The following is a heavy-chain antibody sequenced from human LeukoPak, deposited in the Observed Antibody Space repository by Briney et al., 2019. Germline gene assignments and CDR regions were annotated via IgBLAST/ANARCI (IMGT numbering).Heavy chain of an antibody. CDR3: ARVIRWGEEGAGVFDY. Sequence: SETLSLTCTVSGGSLSNYYWSWIRQPPGKGLEWIGYIYYSGSTYYNPSLKSRVTMSVDTSKNQFSLKLSSVTAADRAVYYCARVIRWGEEGAGVFDYWGQGTLVTVSS. CDR1: GGSLSNYY. D-gene: IGHD1-26*01. CDR2: IYYSGST. J-gene: IGHJ4*02. V-gene: IGHV4-59*06.